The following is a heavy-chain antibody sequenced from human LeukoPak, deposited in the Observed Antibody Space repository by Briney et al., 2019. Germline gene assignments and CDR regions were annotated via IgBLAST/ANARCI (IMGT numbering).Heavy chain of an antibody. V-gene: IGHV4-59*05. CDR2: IYYSGST. CDR3: ASKCSSTSCYHFDY. Sequence: SETLSLTCTVSGGSISSYYWSWIRQPPGKGLEWIGSIYYSGSTYYNPSLKSRVTISVDTSKNQFSLKLSSVTAADTAVYYCASKCSSTSCYHFDYWSQGTLVTVSS. J-gene: IGHJ4*02. D-gene: IGHD2-2*01. CDR1: GGSISSYY.